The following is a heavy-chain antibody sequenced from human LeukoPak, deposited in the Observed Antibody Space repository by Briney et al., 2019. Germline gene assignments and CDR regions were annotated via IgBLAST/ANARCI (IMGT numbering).Heavy chain of an antibody. CDR1: GFTFSDYY. CDR2: ISSSGSTI. CDR3: AGITGTTHYYYMDV. V-gene: IGHV3-11*04. D-gene: IGHD1-7*01. J-gene: IGHJ6*03. Sequence: GGSLRLSCAASGFTFSDYYMSWIRQAPGKGLEWVSYISSSGSTIYYADSVKGRFTISRDNAKNSLYLQMNSLRAEDTAVYYCAGITGTTHYYYMDVWGKGTTVTVSS.